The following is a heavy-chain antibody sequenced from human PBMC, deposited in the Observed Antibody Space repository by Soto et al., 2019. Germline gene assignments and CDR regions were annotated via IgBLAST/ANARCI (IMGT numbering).Heavy chain of an antibody. D-gene: IGHD4-17*01. J-gene: IGHJ5*02. CDR2: ISYDGSNR. CDR1: GFTFSSYA. CDR3: ARNSLDYGDYPYNWFDP. Sequence: QVQLVESGGGVVQPGRSLRLSCAASGFTFSSYAVHWVRQAPGKGLEWVAVISYDGSNRYYADSVKGRFTISRDNSKNTLYLQMSSLRAEDTAVYYCARNSLDYGDYPYNWFDPWGQGTLVTVSS. V-gene: IGHV3-30-3*01.